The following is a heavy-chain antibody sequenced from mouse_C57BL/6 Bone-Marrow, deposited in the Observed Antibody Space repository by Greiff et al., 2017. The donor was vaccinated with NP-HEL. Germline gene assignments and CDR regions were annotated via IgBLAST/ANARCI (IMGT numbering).Heavy chain of an antibody. D-gene: IGHD2-2*01. V-gene: IGHV1-39*01. CDR1: GYSFTDYN. CDR3: ATTMVTTSWYFDV. CDR2: INPNYGTT. J-gene: IGHJ1*03. Sequence: VQLKQSGPELVKPGASVKISCKASGYSFTDYNMNWVKQSNGKSLEWIGVINPNYGTTSYNQKFKGKATLTVDQSSSTASMQLNSLTSEDSAVYYCATTMVTTSWYFDVWGTGTTVTVSA.